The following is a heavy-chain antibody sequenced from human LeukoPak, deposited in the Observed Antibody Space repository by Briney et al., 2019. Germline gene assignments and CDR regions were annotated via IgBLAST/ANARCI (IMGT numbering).Heavy chain of an antibody. D-gene: IGHD3-10*01. J-gene: IGHJ6*02. CDR2: ISAYNGNT. CDR3: ARDQASLLWFGEGDV. V-gene: IGHV1-18*01. CDR1: GYTFTSYG. Sequence: ASVKVSCKASGYTFTSYGISWVRQAPGQGLEWMGWISAYNGNTNYAQKVQGRVTMTTDTSTSTAYMELRSLRSDDTAVYYCARDQASLLWFGEGDVWGQGTTVTVSS.